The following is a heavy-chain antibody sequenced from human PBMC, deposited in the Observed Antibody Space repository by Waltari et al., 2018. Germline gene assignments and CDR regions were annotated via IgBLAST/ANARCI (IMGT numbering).Heavy chain of an antibody. D-gene: IGHD6-6*01. Sequence: QVQLVQSGAEVKKPGASVKVSCKASGYTFTGYYIPWLRQAPGQGPELMGWINPNRGGTYYTQKFQGRVTMTRDTSVSTAYMELSRLSSDDTAIYYCARPGTTTRPAYGLDVWGQGTTVTVSS. CDR3: ARPGTTTRPAYGLDV. CDR2: INPNRGGT. J-gene: IGHJ6*02. V-gene: IGHV1-2*02. CDR1: GYTFTGYY.